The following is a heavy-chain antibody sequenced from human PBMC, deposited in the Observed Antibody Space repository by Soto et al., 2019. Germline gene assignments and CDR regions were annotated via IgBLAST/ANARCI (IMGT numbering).Heavy chain of an antibody. J-gene: IGHJ4*02. Sequence: EVQLVESGGGLVQPGGSLRLSCAASGFTFSNYWMHWVRQVPGKGLVWVSRISGDGSSRHYAGFAEGRFTISRDNAKHTVYLQMNSLSVEDTAVYYCARRDWNGGYCDIWGQGILVTVSP. V-gene: IGHV3-74*01. CDR2: ISGDGSSR. CDR3: ARRDWNGGYCDI. CDR1: GFTFSNYW. D-gene: IGHD1-1*01.